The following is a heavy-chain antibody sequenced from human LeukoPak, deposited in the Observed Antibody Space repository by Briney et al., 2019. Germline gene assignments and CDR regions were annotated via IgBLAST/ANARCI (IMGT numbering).Heavy chain of an antibody. D-gene: IGHD3-9*01. CDR3: ARPPGDYDILTGSDAFDI. V-gene: IGHV5-51*01. CDR1: GYSFTSYW. CDR2: IYPGDSDT. Sequence: HGESLKISCKGSGYSFTSYWIGWVRQMPGKGLEWMGIIYPGDSDTRYSPSFQGQVTISADKSISTAYLQWSSLKASDTAMYYCARPPGDYDILTGSDAFDIWGQGTMVTVSS. J-gene: IGHJ3*02.